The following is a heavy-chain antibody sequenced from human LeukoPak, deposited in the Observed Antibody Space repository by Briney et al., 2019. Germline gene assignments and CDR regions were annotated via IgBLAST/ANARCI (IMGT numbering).Heavy chain of an antibody. D-gene: IGHD3-10*01. CDR3: ARSPPNSYGSGTADYPFDY. J-gene: IGHJ4*02. CDR2: IYYSGST. V-gene: IGHV4-39*07. CDR1: GGSIGSSSYY. Sequence: ASETLSLTCTVSGGSIGSSSYYWGWIRQPPGKGLNLIGSIYYSGSTYYNPSLKSRVTISVDTSRDQFSLKLSSVTAADTAVYYCARSPPNSYGSGTADYPFDYWGQGTLVTVSS.